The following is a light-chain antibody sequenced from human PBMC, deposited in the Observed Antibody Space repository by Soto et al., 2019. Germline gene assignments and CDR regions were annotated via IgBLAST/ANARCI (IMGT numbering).Light chain of an antibody. V-gene: IGKV1-5*01. J-gene: IGKJ4*01. Sequence: DVQMTQSPSTLSASVGDSVIITCRASQSIAASLAWYQQKPGEAPKLLIYDVSNLESGVPSRFSGSGSGTEFSLTIRSLQAEDFATYYCQQYDYSRSFGRGTRVEI. CDR1: QSIAAS. CDR3: QQYDYSRS. CDR2: DVS.